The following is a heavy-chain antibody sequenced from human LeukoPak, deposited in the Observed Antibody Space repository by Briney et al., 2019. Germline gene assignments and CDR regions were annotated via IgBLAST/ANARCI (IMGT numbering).Heavy chain of an antibody. CDR2: IIPIFGTA. CDR1: GGTFSSYA. J-gene: IGHJ4*02. Sequence: SVKVSCKASGGTFSSYAISWVRQAPGQGLEWMGGIIPIFGTANYAQKFQGRVTITADKSTSTAYMELSSLRSEDTAVYYCARRGGYSGYDYYYYFDYWGQGTLVTVSS. V-gene: IGHV1-69*06. CDR3: ARRGGYSGYDYYYYFDY. D-gene: IGHD5-12*01.